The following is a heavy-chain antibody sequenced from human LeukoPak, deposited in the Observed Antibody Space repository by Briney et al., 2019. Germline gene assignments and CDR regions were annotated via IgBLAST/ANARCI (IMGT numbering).Heavy chain of an antibody. CDR1: GGTFSSYA. CDR2: IIPIFGTA. CDR3: ARPIHDSQAFDY. Sequence: SVKVSCKASGGTFSSYAISWVRQAPGQGLEWMGGIIPIFGTANYAQKFQGRVTITTDESTSTAYMELSSLRSEDTAAYYCARPIHDSQAFDYWGQGTLVTVSS. D-gene: IGHD3-22*01. J-gene: IGHJ4*02. V-gene: IGHV1-69*05.